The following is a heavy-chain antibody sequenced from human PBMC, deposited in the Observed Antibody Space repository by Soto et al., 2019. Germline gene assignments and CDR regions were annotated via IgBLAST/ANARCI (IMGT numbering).Heavy chain of an antibody. CDR3: ARAPLGHSGSYFTFDY. V-gene: IGHV1-69*01. Sequence: SLLKGAWQGAGEDFRSHAMSWVRQDPGQGLEWMGGIIPIFGTANYAQKFQGRVTITADESTSTAYMELSSLRSEDTAVYYCARAPLGHSGSYFTFDYWGQGTLVTVSS. CDR1: GEDFRSHA. CDR2: IIPIFGTA. D-gene: IGHD1-26*01. J-gene: IGHJ4*02.